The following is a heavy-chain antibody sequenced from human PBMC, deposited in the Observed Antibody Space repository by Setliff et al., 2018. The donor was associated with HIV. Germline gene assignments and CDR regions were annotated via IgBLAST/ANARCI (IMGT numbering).Heavy chain of an antibody. CDR2: IYYSGTT. V-gene: IGHV4-59*12. CDR3: ARAGNFGDWDGFDV. CDR1: GDSISNYY. D-gene: IGHD3-10*01. Sequence: PSETLSLTCTVSGDSISNYYWTWIRQPPGKGLEWIGYIYYSGTTNYNPSLKSRVTISVDTSKNQFSLKLTSVTAADTAIYYCARAGNFGDWDGFDVWGQGTMVTVSS. J-gene: IGHJ3*01.